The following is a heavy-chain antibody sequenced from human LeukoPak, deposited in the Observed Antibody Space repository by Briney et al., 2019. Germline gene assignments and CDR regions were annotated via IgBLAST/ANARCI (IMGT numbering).Heavy chain of an antibody. J-gene: IGHJ4*02. D-gene: IGHD3-10*01. Sequence: PGGSLRLSCAASGFTFSSYGMHWVRQPPGKGLEWVSGISWNSDFIVYGDSVKGRFTISRDNAKNSLYLQMNSLRAEDTALYYCAKSHGAGRYYPLEYWGQGTLLTVSS. CDR2: ISWNSDFI. CDR3: AKSHGAGRYYPLEY. CDR1: GFTFSSYG. V-gene: IGHV3-9*01.